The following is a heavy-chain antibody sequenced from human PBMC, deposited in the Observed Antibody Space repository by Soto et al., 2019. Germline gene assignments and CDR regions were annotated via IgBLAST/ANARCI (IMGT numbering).Heavy chain of an antibody. CDR2: ISGSGGPT. CDR1: GLTFSNYI. Sequence: EVQLLESGGGLAQPGGSLRLSCVVSGLTFSNYIMSWVRQAPGKGLEWVSTISGSGGPTYYVDSVKGRFTISRDNSKNTLYFQLNSLRAEDTAVYYCSKGWGDFWGQGTLVTVSS. D-gene: IGHD3-16*01. J-gene: IGHJ4*02. V-gene: IGHV3-23*01. CDR3: SKGWGDF.